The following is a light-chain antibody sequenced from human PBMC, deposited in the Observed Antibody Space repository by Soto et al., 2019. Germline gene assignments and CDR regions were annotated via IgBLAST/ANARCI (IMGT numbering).Light chain of an antibody. CDR3: SSYADSNGVV. V-gene: IGLV2-8*01. J-gene: IGLJ2*01. CDR1: SSDVGGYNY. Sequence: QSVLTQPPSASGSPGQSVTISCTGTSSDVGGYNYVSWYQQLPGKAPKLMIYEVSKRPSGVPDRFSGSKSGNTASLTVSGLQAEDEADYYCSSYADSNGVVFGGGTKLTVL. CDR2: EVS.